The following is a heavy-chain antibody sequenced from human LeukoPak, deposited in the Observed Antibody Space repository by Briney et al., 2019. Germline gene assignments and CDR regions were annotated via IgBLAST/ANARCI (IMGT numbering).Heavy chain of an antibody. CDR3: AGGGNTYLDY. V-gene: IGHV4-34*01. CDR1: GGSFSGYY. Sequence: SETLSLTCAVYGGSFSGYYWSWIRQPPGKGLEWIGEINHSGSTNYNPSLKSRVTISVDTSKNRFSLKLSSVTAADTAVYYCAGGGNTYLDYWGQGTLVTVSS. D-gene: IGHD3-10*01. CDR2: INHSGST. J-gene: IGHJ4*02.